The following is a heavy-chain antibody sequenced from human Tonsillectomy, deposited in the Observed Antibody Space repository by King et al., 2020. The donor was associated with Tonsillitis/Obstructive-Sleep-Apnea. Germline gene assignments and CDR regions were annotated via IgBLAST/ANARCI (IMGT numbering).Heavy chain of an antibody. V-gene: IGHV3-23*04. J-gene: IGHJ4*02. CDR1: GCTFSSFV. CDR3: AKKSGGPGDLARYFDY. CDR2: IIFTVSRP. D-gene: IGHD3-10*01. Sequence: VQLVEAGGGLVQPGGSLRRSCAASGCTFSSFVMRWVRQAPGKWLEWVSSIIFTVSRPHYADSVKGRFTISRDNSKNTLYLQMNSLSAEDTAVYYCAKKSGGPGDLARYFDYWGQGTLVTVSS.